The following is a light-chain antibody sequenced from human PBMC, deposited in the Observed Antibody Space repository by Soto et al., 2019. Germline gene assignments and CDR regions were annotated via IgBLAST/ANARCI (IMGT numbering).Light chain of an antibody. J-gene: IGKJ1*01. Sequence: EIVLTQSPVTLSLSPGERATLSCRASQSVRTYLAWYQVKPGQAPRLLIYDASRRASGIPDRFSGSGSGTDFTLTISRLEPEDFAVYYCQQYDGSPRTFGQGTKVDIK. CDR1: QSVRTY. CDR2: DAS. CDR3: QQYDGSPRT. V-gene: IGKV3-20*01.